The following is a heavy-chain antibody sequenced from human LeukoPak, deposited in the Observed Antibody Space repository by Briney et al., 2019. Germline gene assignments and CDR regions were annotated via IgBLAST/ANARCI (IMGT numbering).Heavy chain of an antibody. CDR2: ISTYRRST. V-gene: IGHV1-18*01. CDR1: GYTFTTYG. Sequence: ASLRPSCKASGYTFTTYGTSWVRQAPGQALKWMGWISTYRRSTNHAQNLQGRATMTTHTSTGTASLELRRLSSDDTPVYSLARHYGGTFFVYSGQ. D-gene: IGHD4-23*01. J-gene: IGHJ4*02. CDR3: ARHYGGTFFVY.